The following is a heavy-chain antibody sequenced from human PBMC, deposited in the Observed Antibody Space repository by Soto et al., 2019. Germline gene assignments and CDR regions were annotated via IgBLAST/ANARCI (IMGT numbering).Heavy chain of an antibody. D-gene: IGHD5-12*01. Sequence: EVQLVESGGGLVKPGRSLRLSCTASGFTFGDYAMSWFRQAPGKGLEWVGFIRSKAYGGTTEYAASVKGRFTISRDDSKSIAYLQMNSLKTEDTAVYYCTRVSRSCYDSQYYFDYWGQGTLVTVSS. J-gene: IGHJ4*02. V-gene: IGHV3-49*05. CDR3: TRVSRSCYDSQYYFDY. CDR1: GFTFGDYA. CDR2: IRSKAYGGTT.